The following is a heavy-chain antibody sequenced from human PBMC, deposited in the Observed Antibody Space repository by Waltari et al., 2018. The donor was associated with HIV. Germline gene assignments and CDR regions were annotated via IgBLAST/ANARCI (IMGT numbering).Heavy chain of an antibody. CDR1: GGSISSDSAY. CDR3: YGDYGY. V-gene: IGHV4-61*02. CDR2: INPSGST. D-gene: IGHD4-17*01. Sequence: QVQLQESGPGLVKPSQTLSLTCTVSGGSISSDSAYWNWIRQPAGKGLAWIGRINPSGSTNYTPSLKSRLTRSLDTSRNQFSLRLSSVTAADTAVYYCYGDYGYWGQGILVTVSS. J-gene: IGHJ4*02.